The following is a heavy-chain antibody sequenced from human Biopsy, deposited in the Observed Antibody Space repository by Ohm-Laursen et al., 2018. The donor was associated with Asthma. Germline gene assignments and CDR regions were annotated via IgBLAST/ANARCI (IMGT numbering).Heavy chain of an antibody. V-gene: IGHV4-59*07. CDR1: PGSISDYY. CDR3: ARATSTWSQSGPHYFDH. J-gene: IGHJ4*02. D-gene: IGHD6-13*01. Sequence: PSDTLSLTCIVSPGSISDYYWNWIRQFPGKGLEWIGYVYSTGSTRYNPSLKSRVTISVDTSINQVSLRLSSVTAADTAMYYCARATSTWSQSGPHYFDHWGQGALVTVSS. CDR2: VYSTGST.